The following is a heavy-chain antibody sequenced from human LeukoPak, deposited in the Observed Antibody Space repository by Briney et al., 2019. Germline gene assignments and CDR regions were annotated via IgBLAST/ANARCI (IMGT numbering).Heavy chain of an antibody. J-gene: IGHJ4*02. Sequence: PGRSLRLSCAASGFTFSSYGIHWVRQAPGKGLEWVAVISYDGTNKYYADSVKGRFTISRDNSKNTLYLQMNSLRAEDTAVYYCAKDGRNYYDWKYYFDFRGQGTLVTVSS. CDR3: AKDGRNYYDWKYYFDF. V-gene: IGHV3-30*18. D-gene: IGHD3-22*01. CDR1: GFTFSSYG. CDR2: ISYDGTNK.